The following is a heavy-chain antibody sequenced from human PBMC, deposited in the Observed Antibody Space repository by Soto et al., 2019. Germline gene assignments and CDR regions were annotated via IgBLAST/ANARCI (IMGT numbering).Heavy chain of an antibody. CDR1: GITFSNAW. Sequence: GGSLRLSCAASGITFSNAWMNWVRQSPGKGLEYIGRIRSKTDGGTTEYAAPVEGRFTISRDDSKNTLYLQMGGLKTEDTAVYYCTTTRPGTNVFDNWGQGTLVTVSS. V-gene: IGHV3-15*01. CDR3: TTTRPGTNVFDN. CDR2: IRSKTDGGTT. D-gene: IGHD6-13*01. J-gene: IGHJ3*02.